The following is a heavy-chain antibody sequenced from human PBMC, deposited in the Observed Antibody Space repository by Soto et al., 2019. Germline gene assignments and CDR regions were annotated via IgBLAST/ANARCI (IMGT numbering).Heavy chain of an antibody. CDR1: GYTFTSHW. Sequence: GESLKISCKGSGYTFTSHWIGWVRQMPGKGLEWMGIIYPGDSDTRYSPSFQGQVIISADKSITTAYLQWSSLKASDTAMYHCVRVGLVGATSLSNAWFDPWGQGTLVTVS. J-gene: IGHJ5*02. D-gene: IGHD1-26*01. CDR2: IYPGDSDT. V-gene: IGHV5-51*01. CDR3: VRVGLVGATSLSNAWFDP.